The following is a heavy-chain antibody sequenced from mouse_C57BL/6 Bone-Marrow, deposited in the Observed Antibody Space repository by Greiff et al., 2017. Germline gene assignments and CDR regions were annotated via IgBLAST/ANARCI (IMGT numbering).Heavy chain of an antibody. J-gene: IGHJ4*01. CDR3: ARLGAYYSNYDAMDY. V-gene: IGHV1-82*01. Sequence: QVQLKESGPELVKPGASVKISCKASGYAFSSSWMNWVKPRPGKGLEWIGRIYPGDGDTNYNGKFKGKATLTADKSSSTAYMQLSSLTSEDSAVYFCARLGAYYSNYDAMDYWGQGTSVTVSS. D-gene: IGHD2-5*01. CDR2: IYPGDGDT. CDR1: GYAFSSSW.